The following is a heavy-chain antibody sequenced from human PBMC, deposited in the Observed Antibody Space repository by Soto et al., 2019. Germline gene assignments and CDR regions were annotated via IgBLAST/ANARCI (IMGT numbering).Heavy chain of an antibody. J-gene: IGHJ5*02. V-gene: IGHV3-48*03. CDR3: ARGHCSGGSCYREGWFDP. D-gene: IGHD2-15*01. CDR2: ISSSGSTI. Sequence: GGSLRLSCAASGFTFSSYEMNWVRQAPGKGLEWVSYISSSGSTIYYADSVKGRFTISRDNAKNSLYLQMNSLRAEDTAVYYCARGHCSGGSCYREGWFDPWGQGTLVTVSS. CDR1: GFTFSSYE.